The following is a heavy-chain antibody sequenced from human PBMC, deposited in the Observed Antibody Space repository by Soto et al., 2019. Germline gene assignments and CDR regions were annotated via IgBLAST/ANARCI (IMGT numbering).Heavy chain of an antibody. Sequence: PSETLSLTCTVSGGSISSYYWSWIRQPAGKGLEWIGRIYTSGSTNYNPSLKSRVTMSVDTSKNQFSLKLCSVSAADTAVYYCARDRVGRGSWAHSKWFDPWGQGTLVTVSS. CDR2: IYTSGST. J-gene: IGHJ5*02. D-gene: IGHD1-26*01. V-gene: IGHV4-4*07. CDR3: ARDRVGRGSWAHSKWFDP. CDR1: GGSISSYY.